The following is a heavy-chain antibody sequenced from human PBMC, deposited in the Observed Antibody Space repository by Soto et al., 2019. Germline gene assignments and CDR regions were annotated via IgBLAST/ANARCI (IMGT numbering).Heavy chain of an antibody. D-gene: IGHD6-13*01. CDR1: GFIFSANY. CDR3: ARMGAAGTYYYYYGMDV. Sequence: GGSLRLSCEASGFIFSANYMNWIRQAPGKGLEWVSYISRNGDAAYYADSVKGRFTISRDNAKNTLYLQMNSLRAEDTAVYYCARMGAAGTYYYYYGMDVWGQRTTVTVSS. CDR2: ISRNGDAA. J-gene: IGHJ6*02. V-gene: IGHV3-11*04.